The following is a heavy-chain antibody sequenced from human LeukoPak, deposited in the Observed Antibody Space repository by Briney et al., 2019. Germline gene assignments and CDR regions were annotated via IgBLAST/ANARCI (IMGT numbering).Heavy chain of an antibody. V-gene: IGHV3-30*18. CDR2: ISYDGSNK. D-gene: IGHD4-11*01. CDR1: GFTFSSYS. Sequence: GGSLRLSCAASGFTFSSYSMHWVRQAPGKGLEWVAVISYDGSNKYYADSVKGRFTISRDNSENTLYLQMNSLRAEDTAVYYCAKESPTTPAYYFDYWGQGTLVTVSS. J-gene: IGHJ4*02. CDR3: AKESPTTPAYYFDY.